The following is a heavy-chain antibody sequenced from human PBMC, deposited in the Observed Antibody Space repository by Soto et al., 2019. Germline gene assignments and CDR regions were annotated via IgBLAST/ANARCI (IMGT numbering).Heavy chain of an antibody. CDR3: ARGSWPRSYNWFDP. J-gene: IGHJ5*02. D-gene: IGHD6-13*01. V-gene: IGHV1-69*06. CDR2: IIPIFGTA. Sequence: GGTFSSYAISWVRQAPGQGLEWMGGIIPIFGTANYAQKFQGRVTITADKSTSTAYMELSSLRSEDTAVYYCARGSWPRSYNWFDPWGQGTLVTV. CDR1: GGTFSSYA.